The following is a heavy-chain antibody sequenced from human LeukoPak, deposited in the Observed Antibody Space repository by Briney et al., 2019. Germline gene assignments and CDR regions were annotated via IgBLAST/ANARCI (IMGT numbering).Heavy chain of an antibody. J-gene: IGHJ6*02. CDR3: ARAVRQLAGSDYYYYGMDV. D-gene: IGHD6-6*01. V-gene: IGHV1-8*01. CDR1: GYTFTSYD. CDR2: MNPNSGNT. Sequence: ASVKVSCKASGYTFTSYDINWVRQATGQGLEWMGWMNPNSGNTGYAQKFQGRVTMTRNTSISTAYMELSSLRSEDTAVYYCARAVRQLAGSDYYYYGMDVWGQGTTVTVSS.